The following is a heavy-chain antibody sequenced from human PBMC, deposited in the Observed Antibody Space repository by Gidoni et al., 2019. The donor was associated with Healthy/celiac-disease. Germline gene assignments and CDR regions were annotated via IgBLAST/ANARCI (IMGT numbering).Heavy chain of an antibody. CDR3: SRGLGSGGIVRGAGGFDP. Sequence: EVQLVESGGGLVKPGGSLRLSCAASGFTFCSYSMNWVRQAPGKGLEWVSSISSSSSYIYYADSVKGRFTISRDNAKNSLYLKMNSLRAEDTAGYYWSRGLGSGGIVRGAGGFDPWGQGTLVTVSS. CDR1: GFTFCSYS. D-gene: IGHD3-10*01. CDR2: ISSSSSYI. J-gene: IGHJ5*02. V-gene: IGHV3-21*01.